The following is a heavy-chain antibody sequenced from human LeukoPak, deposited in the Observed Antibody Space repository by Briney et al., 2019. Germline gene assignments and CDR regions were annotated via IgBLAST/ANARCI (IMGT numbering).Heavy chain of an antibody. CDR1: GFTFNTFN. D-gene: IGHD3-9*01. CDR2: ITSGGDYI. J-gene: IGHJ4*02. CDR3: ARGHYDVLAASYKWTPDY. Sequence: GGTLRLFCAASGFTFNTFNINWVPEAPGKGLEGVSSITSGGDYIYYADSVKGRFTTSRDNAKNSLSLQLNSLRVEDTAVYYCARGHYDVLAASYKWTPDYWGQGTLVTVSS. V-gene: IGHV3-21*01.